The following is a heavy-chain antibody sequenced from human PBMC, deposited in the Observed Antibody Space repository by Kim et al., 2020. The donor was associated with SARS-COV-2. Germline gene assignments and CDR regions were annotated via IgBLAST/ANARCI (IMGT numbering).Heavy chain of an antibody. Sequence: TNDNPSLQSRVTLAVDTSNNQCSLRLSSVTAADTAIYYCARGHSTSGYDYWGQGALVTVSS. D-gene: IGHD2-2*01. V-gene: IGHV4-34*01. CDR2: T. J-gene: IGHJ4*02. CDR3: ARGHSTSGYDY.